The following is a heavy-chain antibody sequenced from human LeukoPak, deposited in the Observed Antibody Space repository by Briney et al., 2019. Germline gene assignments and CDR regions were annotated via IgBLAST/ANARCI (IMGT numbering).Heavy chain of an antibody. J-gene: IGHJ6*03. V-gene: IGHV4-61*02. D-gene: IGHD4-11*01. Sequence: SETLSLTCTVAGDSISSGSYYWTWIGQPAGKGLEWIGRIYVGGAVTYNPSLKSRITISADTSKNQFSLKMISVTAADTAVYYCARNGRYSNLPSAAYYYYYMDVWGKGTTVTVSS. CDR3: ARNGRYSNLPSAAYYYYYMDV. CDR2: IYVGGAV. CDR1: GDSISSGSYY.